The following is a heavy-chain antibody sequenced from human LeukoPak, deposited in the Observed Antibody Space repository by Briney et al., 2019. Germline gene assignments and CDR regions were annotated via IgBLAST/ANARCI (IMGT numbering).Heavy chain of an antibody. Sequence: SETLSLTCTVAGGSISSYYWSWIRQPPGKGLEWIGYIYYSGSTNYNPSLKSRVTISVDTSKNQFSLKLSSVTAADTAVYYCARGDCGGGCYSPYFDYWGQGTLVTVSS. CDR1: GGSISSYY. CDR2: IYYSGST. V-gene: IGHV4-59*01. J-gene: IGHJ4*02. CDR3: ARGDCGGGCYSPYFDY. D-gene: IGHD2-21*02.